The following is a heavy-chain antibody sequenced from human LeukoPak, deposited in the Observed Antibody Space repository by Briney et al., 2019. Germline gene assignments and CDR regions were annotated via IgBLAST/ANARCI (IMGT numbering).Heavy chain of an antibody. CDR1: TFTFSSYW. D-gene: IGHD3-16*01. J-gene: IGHJ5*02. CDR3: ARRGTYQNWFDP. Sequence: GGSQRLSCAASTFTFSSYWMSWVRQAPGKGLEWVATIKDDGSEKYYVDSVSGRFTISRDNAKNSLYLQMNSLRAEDTAVYYCARRGTYQNWFDPWGQGTLVTVSS. CDR2: IKDDGSEK. V-gene: IGHV3-7*01.